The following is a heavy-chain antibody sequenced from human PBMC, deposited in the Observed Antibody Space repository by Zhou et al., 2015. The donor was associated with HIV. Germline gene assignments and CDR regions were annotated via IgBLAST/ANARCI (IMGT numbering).Heavy chain of an antibody. V-gene: IGHV3-33*01. J-gene: IGHJ4*02. CDR3: ARLLNCPDYRCYGADY. CDR1: GFMLTSYG. D-gene: IGHD4-17*01. Sequence: QLVESGGRVVQPGGSLRLSCEASGFMLTSYGMHWVRLAPGKGLDWVAFIRSDGIEKMYAPSVRGRFTISRDNVKNTLFLQMNSLRVEDTAFYYCARLLNCPDYRCYGADYRGQGTLVTVSS. CDR2: IRSDGIEK.